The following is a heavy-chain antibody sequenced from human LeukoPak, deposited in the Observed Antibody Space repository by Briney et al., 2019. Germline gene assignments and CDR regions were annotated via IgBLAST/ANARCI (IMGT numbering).Heavy chain of an antibody. CDR3: AKRSGYTTGWFFDF. J-gene: IGHJ4*02. Sequence: GGSLRLSCAASGFSFSSYAMSWVRQAPGKGLEWVSSISGSGDNTYYAESVKGRFTISRDNYKNTLFLQMNSLRAEVTAVFYCAKRSGYTTGWFFDFWGQGTLVTVSA. CDR1: GFSFSSYA. V-gene: IGHV3-23*01. D-gene: IGHD6-19*01. CDR2: ISGSGDNT.